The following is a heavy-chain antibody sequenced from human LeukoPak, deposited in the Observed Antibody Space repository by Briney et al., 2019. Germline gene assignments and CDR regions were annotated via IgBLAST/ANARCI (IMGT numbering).Heavy chain of an antibody. D-gene: IGHD3-10*01. V-gene: IGHV4-4*09. CDR1: GGSISSYY. Sequence: SETLSLTCTVSGGSISSYYWSWIRQPPGKGLEWIGYIYTSGSTNYNPSLKSRVTISVDTSKNQFSLKLTSVTAADTAVYYCARELMSLPGRLRWGQGTLVTVSS. CDR2: IYTSGST. CDR3: ARELMSLPGRLR. J-gene: IGHJ4*02.